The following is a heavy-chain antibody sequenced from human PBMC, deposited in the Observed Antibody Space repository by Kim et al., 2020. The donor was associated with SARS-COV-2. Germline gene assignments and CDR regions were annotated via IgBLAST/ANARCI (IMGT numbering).Heavy chain of an antibody. CDR3: WGSTNTFFGVVESYYYYMDV. Sequence: GGSLRLSCAASGFTFSSYEMNWVRQAPGKGLEWVSCINSDGSTIYYADSVKGRFTISRDNAKNSLYLQMNSLRAEDTAVYYTWGSTNTFFGVVESYYYYMDVWGQGTTVTVSS. V-gene: IGHV3-48*03. J-gene: IGHJ6*03. CDR1: GFTFSSYE. CDR2: INSDGSTI. D-gene: IGHD3-3*01.